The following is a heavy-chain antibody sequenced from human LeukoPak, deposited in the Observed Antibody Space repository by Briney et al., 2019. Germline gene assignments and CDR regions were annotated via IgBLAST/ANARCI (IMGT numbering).Heavy chain of an antibody. D-gene: IGHD2-2*01. CDR1: GFTFDDYA. J-gene: IGHJ4*02. V-gene: IGHV3-9*01. CDR2: ISWNSGSI. CDR3: ARDLMYCDTMSCYDGDFDY. Sequence: GGSLRLSCAASGFTFDDYAMHWVRQAPGKGLEWVSGISWNSGSIGYADSVKGRFTISRDNAKNSLYLQMNSLRAEDTAIYYCARDLMYCDTMSCYDGDFDYWGQGTPVTVSS.